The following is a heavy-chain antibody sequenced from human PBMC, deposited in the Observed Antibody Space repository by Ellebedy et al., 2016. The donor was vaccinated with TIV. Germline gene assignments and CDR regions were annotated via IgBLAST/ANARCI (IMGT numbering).Heavy chain of an antibody. CDR2: ISWNSASI. V-gene: IGHV3-9*01. Sequence: GGSLRLSXAASGFTFDDSTMHWVRQVPGKGLEWVSVISWNSASIVYADSVKGRFTISRDNAKNSLYLQMNSLRPEDTALYYCTKDRFKSGANGGLDVWGQGTTVTVSS. J-gene: IGHJ6*02. CDR3: TKDRFKSGANGGLDV. D-gene: IGHD1-26*01. CDR1: GFTFDDST.